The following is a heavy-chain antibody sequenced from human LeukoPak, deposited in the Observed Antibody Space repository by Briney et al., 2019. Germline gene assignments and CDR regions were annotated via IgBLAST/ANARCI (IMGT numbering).Heavy chain of an antibody. D-gene: IGHD1-26*01. V-gene: IGHV3-23*01. CDR2: IIGSGGST. CDR3: ASIAGYFDY. J-gene: IGHJ4*02. Sequence: RGSLRLSCAASGFTFSSYAMGWVRQAPGKGREWVSAIIGSGGSTYYADSVKGRFTLSRDTSKTSLYLQMNSLRAEDTAVYYCASIAGYFDYWGQGTLVTVSS. CDR1: GFTFSSYA.